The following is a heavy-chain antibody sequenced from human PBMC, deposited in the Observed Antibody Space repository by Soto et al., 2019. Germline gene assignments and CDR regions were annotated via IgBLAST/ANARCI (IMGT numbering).Heavy chain of an antibody. J-gene: IGHJ4*02. Sequence: RSLRLSCAASGFTFSSYGMHWVRQAPGKGLEWVAVIWYDGSNKYYADSVKGRFTISRDNSKNTLYLQMNSLRAEDTAVYYCARDRGIAAAGPPGYWGQGTLVTVSS. CDR1: GFTFSSYG. D-gene: IGHD6-13*01. V-gene: IGHV3-33*01. CDR3: ARDRGIAAAGPPGY. CDR2: IWYDGSNK.